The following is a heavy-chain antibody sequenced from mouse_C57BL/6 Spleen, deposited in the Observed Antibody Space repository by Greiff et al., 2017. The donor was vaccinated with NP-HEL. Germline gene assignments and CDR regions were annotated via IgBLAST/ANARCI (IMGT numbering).Heavy chain of an antibody. CDR1: GFTFTDYY. V-gene: IGHV7-3*01. Sequence: EVKLMESGGGLVQPGGSLSLSCAASGFTFTDYYMSWVRQPPGKALEWLGFIRNKANGYTTEYSVSVKGRFTISRDNSQSILYLQMNALRAEDSAAYYCARYDYDRYAMDYWGQGTSVTVSS. J-gene: IGHJ4*01. CDR2: IRNKANGYTT. D-gene: IGHD2-4*01. CDR3: ARYDYDRYAMDY.